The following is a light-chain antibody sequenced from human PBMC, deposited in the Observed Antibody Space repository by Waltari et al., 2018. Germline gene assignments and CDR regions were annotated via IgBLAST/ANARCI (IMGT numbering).Light chain of an antibody. V-gene: IGLV2-14*01. Sequence: QSALTQPASVSGSPGQSITISCPGTSSAVGGYHYVSWYQQHPGKAPKLMIYEVSNRPSGVSNRFSGSKSGNTASLTISGLQAEDEADYYCSSYTSSSTWVFGGGTKLTVL. CDR3: SSYTSSSTWV. CDR2: EVS. CDR1: SSAVGGYHY. J-gene: IGLJ3*02.